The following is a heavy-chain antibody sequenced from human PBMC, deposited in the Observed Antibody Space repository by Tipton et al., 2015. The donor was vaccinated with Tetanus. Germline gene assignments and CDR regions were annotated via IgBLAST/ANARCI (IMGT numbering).Heavy chain of an antibody. CDR3: ARDDWTLGMVV. CDR1: GFSFSSYW. J-gene: IGHJ6*02. D-gene: IGHD3-9*01. Sequence: SLRLSCAASGFSFSSYWMTWVRQAPGKGLEWVANIKHDGSDKDYVDSVKGRFTIHRDNAQNSLSLQMNSLRVEDTGVYYCARDDWTLGMVVWGQGTTVSVSS. V-gene: IGHV3-7*01. CDR2: IKHDGSDK.